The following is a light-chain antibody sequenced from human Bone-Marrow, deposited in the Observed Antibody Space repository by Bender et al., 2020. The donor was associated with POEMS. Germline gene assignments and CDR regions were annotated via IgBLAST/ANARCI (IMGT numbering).Light chain of an antibody. CDR2: EGS. Sequence: QSALTQPASVSGSPGQSITISCTGTSSDVGSYNLVSWYQQHPGKAPKLMIYEGSKRPSGVSNRFSGSKSGNTASLTISGLQGEDEADYYCCSYAGGNNYVFGTGTKVSLL. CDR1: SSDVGSYNL. CDR3: CSYAGGNNYV. V-gene: IGLV2-23*01. J-gene: IGLJ1*01.